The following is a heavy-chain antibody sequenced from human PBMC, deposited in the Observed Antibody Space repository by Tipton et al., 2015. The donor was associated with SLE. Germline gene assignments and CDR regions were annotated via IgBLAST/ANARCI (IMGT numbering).Heavy chain of an antibody. CDR3: ARRTQQEPNHGSNWFDP. D-gene: IGHD1-1*01. J-gene: IGHJ5*02. CDR1: GGSISTYY. Sequence: LRLFCTVSGGSISTYYWSWIRQPPGKGLEWIGYIYYSGNTNYNPSLKSRVTISVDTSKNQFSLKLSSVTAADTAVYYCARRTQQEPNHGSNWFDPWGQGTLVTVSS. CDR2: IYYSGNT. V-gene: IGHV4-59*08.